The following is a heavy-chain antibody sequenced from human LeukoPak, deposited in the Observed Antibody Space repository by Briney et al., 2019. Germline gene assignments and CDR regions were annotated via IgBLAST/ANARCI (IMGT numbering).Heavy chain of an antibody. D-gene: IGHD3-22*01. V-gene: IGHV4-59*08. J-gene: IGHJ4*01. Sequence: SETLSLTCTVSGASINNNFWTWIRQPPGQGLEWIGYIYSSGSANYNPSLKSRVIISGDTSKNQISLNLTSVTAADTAVYFCARHRDYYDTWGHGTLVTVSS. CDR2: IYSSGSA. CDR3: ARHRDYYDT. CDR1: GASINNNF.